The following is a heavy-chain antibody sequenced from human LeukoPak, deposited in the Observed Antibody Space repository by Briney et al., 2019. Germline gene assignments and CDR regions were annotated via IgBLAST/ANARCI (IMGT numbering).Heavy chain of an antibody. CDR3: AREEGMRGYDFWSGEPDDY. D-gene: IGHD3-3*01. Sequence: GASVKVSCKASGYTFTANYIHWVRQAPGQGLEWMGWINPNGGGTNYAQKFQGWVTMTRDTSISTLYMELSRLKSDDTAVYYCAREEGMRGYDFWSGEPDDYWGQGTLVTVSS. CDR2: INPNGGGT. V-gene: IGHV1-2*04. CDR1: GYTFTANY. J-gene: IGHJ4*02.